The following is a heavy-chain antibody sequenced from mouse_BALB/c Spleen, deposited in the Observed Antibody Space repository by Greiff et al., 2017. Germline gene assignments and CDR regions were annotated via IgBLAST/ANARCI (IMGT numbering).Heavy chain of an antibody. J-gene: IGHJ3*01. CDR3: ARVGDGYYWFAY. D-gene: IGHD2-3*01. CDR2: ISYDGSN. CDR1: GYSITSGYY. Sequence: EVQLKESGPGLVKPSQSLSLTCSVTGYSITSGYYWNWIRQFPGNKLEWMGYISYDGSNNYNPSLKNRISITRDTSKNQFFLKLNSVTTEDTATYYCARVGDGYYWFAYWGQGTLVTVSA. V-gene: IGHV3-6*02.